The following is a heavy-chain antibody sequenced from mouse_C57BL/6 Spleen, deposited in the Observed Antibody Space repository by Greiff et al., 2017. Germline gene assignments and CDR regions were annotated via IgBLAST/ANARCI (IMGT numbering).Heavy chain of an antibody. CDR3: ARGGLGRLDY. V-gene: IGHV1-59*01. CDR1: GYTFTSYW. D-gene: IGHD4-1*01. Sequence: VQLQQPGAELVRPGTSVKLSCKASGYTFTSYWMHWVKQRPGQGLEWIGVIDPSDSYTNYNQKFKGKATLTVDTSSSTAYMQLSSLTSEDSAVYYCARGGLGRLDYWGQGTTLTVSS. J-gene: IGHJ2*01. CDR2: IDPSDSYT.